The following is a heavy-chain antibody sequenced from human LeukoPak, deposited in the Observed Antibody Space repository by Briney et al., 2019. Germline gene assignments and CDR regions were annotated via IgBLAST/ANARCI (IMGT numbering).Heavy chain of an antibody. CDR1: GFTFDDYG. Sequence: GGSLRLSCAASGFTFDDYGMSWVRQAPGKGLEWVSGINWNGGSTGYADSVKGRFTISRDNAKNSLYLQMNSLRAEDTAVYYCARGGMVRDRRHFQFDHWGQGTLVTVSS. V-gene: IGHV3-20*04. CDR2: INWNGGST. D-gene: IGHD3-10*01. J-gene: IGHJ4*02. CDR3: ARGGMVRDRRHFQFDH.